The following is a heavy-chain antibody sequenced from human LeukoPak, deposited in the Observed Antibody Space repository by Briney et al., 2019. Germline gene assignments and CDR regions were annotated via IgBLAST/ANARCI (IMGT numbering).Heavy chain of an antibody. V-gene: IGHV1-18*01. CDR1: GHTFTTFG. D-gene: IGHD5-18*01. CDR2: ISAYNGNT. Sequence: ASVKVSCKSSGHTFTTFGISWVRQAPGQGLEWMGWISAYNGNTNYPQKLQGRVTMTTDTSTSTAYMELRGLRSDDTAVYYCARRRGYSYGYGDFDNWGQGTLVTVSS. J-gene: IGHJ4*02. CDR3: ARRRGYSYGYGDFDN.